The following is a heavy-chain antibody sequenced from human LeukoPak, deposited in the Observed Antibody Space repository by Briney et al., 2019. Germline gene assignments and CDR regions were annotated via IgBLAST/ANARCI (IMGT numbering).Heavy chain of an antibody. CDR2: ISGSGGST. CDR1: GFTFSSYA. D-gene: IGHD1-1*01. V-gene: IGHV3-23*01. J-gene: IGHJ4*02. Sequence: GGSLRLSCAASGFTFSSYAMSWVRQAPGKGLEWVSAISGSGGSTYYADSVKGRFTISRANSKNTLYLYMNSLRDEDTAVYYRAKGAGSHPPAWRFGYWGQGTLVTVSS. CDR3: AKGAGSHPPAWRFGY.